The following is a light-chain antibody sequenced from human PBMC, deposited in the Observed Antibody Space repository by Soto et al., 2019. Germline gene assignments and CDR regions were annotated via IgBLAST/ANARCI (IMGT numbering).Light chain of an antibody. J-gene: IGKJ5*01. CDR2: AAS. V-gene: IGKV1-9*01. Sequence: DIQLTQSPSFLSSSLVDRVTINFRASQGVSSYLAWYQQKPVKAPKLLIYAASTLQSGVPSRFSGSASGTEFHLTITSLQPEDFATYYCHQVNSHPITFGQGTRREIK. CDR1: QGVSSY. CDR3: HQVNSHPIT.